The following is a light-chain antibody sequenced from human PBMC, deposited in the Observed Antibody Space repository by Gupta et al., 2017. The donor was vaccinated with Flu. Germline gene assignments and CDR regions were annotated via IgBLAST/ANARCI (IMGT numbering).Light chain of an antibody. Sequence: GQTARIPCGGNNIATKAVHWYQQKPGQAPVLVVCDDTDRPSGIPERFSGSNSGNTATLTIRRVEAGDEADYYCQVWDSGGDHSNWVCGGGTKLTVL. V-gene: IGLV3-21*02. CDR1: NIATKA. CDR2: DDT. CDR3: QVWDSGGDHSNWV. J-gene: IGLJ3*02.